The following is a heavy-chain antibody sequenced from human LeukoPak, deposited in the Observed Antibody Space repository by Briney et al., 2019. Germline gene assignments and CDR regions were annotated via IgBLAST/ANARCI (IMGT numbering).Heavy chain of an antibody. Sequence: PSETLSLTCAVYGGSFSGYYWSWIRQPPGKGLEWIGEINHSGSTNYNPSLKSRVTISVDTSKNQFPLKLSSVTAADTAVYYCARGLYYYGSGSYYYWGQGTLVTVSS. CDR2: INHSGST. CDR1: GGSFSGYY. CDR3: ARGLYYYGSGSYYY. D-gene: IGHD3-10*01. V-gene: IGHV4-34*01. J-gene: IGHJ4*02.